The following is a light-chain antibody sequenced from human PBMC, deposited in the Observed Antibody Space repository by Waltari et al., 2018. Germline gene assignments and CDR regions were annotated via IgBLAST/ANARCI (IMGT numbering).Light chain of an antibody. J-gene: IGKJ5*01. CDR1: QRISSY. CDR3: QQSYSTPIT. V-gene: IGKV1-39*01. Sequence: IQMTQSPSSLSASVGARLTITCRASQRISSYLNWYQQKPGKAPKLLIYAASSLQSGVPSRFSGSGSGTDFTLTISSLQPEDFATYYCQQSYSTPITFGQGTRLEIK. CDR2: AAS.